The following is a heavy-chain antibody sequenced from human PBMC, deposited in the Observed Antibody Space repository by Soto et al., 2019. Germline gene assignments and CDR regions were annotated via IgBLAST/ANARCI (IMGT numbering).Heavy chain of an antibody. CDR1: GFTFSSYE. J-gene: IGHJ4*02. V-gene: IGHV3-48*03. Sequence: EVQLVESGGGLVQPGGSLRLSCAASGFTFSSYEMNWVRQAPGKGLEWVSYISSSGSTIYYADSVKGRFTISRDNAKNSLYLQMNSLRAEDTAVYYCVGADTSSSWYGGGFDYWGQGTLVTVSS. D-gene: IGHD6-13*01. CDR2: ISSSGSTI. CDR3: VGADTSSSWYGGGFDY.